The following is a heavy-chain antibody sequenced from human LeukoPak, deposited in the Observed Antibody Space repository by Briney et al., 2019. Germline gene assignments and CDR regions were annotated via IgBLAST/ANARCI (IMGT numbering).Heavy chain of an antibody. Sequence: GGSLRLSCAASGFTFSSYWMSWVRQAPGKGLEWVANIKQDGSEKYYVDSVKGRFTISRDNAKNSLYLQINSLRAEDTAVYYCAREDYYDSSGSHYWGQGTLVTISS. CDR3: AREDYYDSSGSHY. D-gene: IGHD3-22*01. V-gene: IGHV3-7*01. CDR2: IKQDGSEK. CDR1: GFTFSSYW. J-gene: IGHJ4*02.